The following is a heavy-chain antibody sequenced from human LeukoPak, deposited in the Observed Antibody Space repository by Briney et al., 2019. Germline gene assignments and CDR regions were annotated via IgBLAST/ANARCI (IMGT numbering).Heavy chain of an antibody. Sequence: SETLSLTCAVYGGSFSGYYWSWIRQPPGKGLGWIGEINHSGSTNYNPSLKSRVTISVDTSKNQFSLKLSSVTAADTAVYYCARYHDSTRFLFDYWGQGTLVTVSS. V-gene: IGHV4-34*01. J-gene: IGHJ4*02. CDR3: ARYHDSTRFLFDY. D-gene: IGHD3-22*01. CDR2: INHSGST. CDR1: GGSFSGYY.